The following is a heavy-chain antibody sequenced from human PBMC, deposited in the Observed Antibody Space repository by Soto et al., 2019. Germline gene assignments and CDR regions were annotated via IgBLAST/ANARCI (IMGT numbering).Heavy chain of an antibody. CDR3: AKDLSEMATIQWLDS. CDR1: GFSFSSYG. V-gene: IGHV3-30*18. Sequence: QVQLVESGGGVVQPGRSLRLSCAATGFSFSSYGMHWVRQAPGKGLEWVAVISYEGSKKYYADSVKGRFTISRDNSKNTLYLQMNSLRGEDMAVYYCAKDLSEMATIQWLDSWGQGTLVTVSS. J-gene: IGHJ5*01. CDR2: ISYEGSKK.